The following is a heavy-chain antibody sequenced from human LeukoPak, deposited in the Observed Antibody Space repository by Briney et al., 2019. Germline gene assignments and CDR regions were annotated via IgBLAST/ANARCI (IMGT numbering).Heavy chain of an antibody. CDR2: ISSSSSTI. D-gene: IGHD5-18*01. J-gene: IGHJ4*02. V-gene: IGHV3-48*04. CDR3: ARPPGGYSYGLFDY. Sequence: GGSLRLSCAASGFTFSSYSMNWVRQAPGKGLEWVSYISSSSSTIYYADSVKGRFTISRDNAKNSLYLQMNSLRAEDTAVYYCARPPGGYSYGLFDYWGQGTLVTVSS. CDR1: GFTFSSYS.